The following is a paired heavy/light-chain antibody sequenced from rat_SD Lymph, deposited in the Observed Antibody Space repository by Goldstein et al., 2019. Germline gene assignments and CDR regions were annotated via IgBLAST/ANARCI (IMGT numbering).Light chain of an antibody. CDR1: QGISTS. V-gene: IGKV5S2*01. Sequence: DIVLTQSPATLSVTPGESVSLSCRASQGISTSIHWYQQKSNESPRLLIKYASQSISGIPSRFSGSGSGTDFTLSINRVESEDFSVYYCQQSYSLPRTFGAGTKLELK. CDR2: YAS. J-gene: IGKJ2-1*01. CDR3: QQSYSLPRT.
Heavy chain of an antibody. CDR3: ARGVGYNYYFDY. Sequence: QVQLQQSGAELVKPGSSVKISCKASGYTFTSYDMHWIKQQPGNGLEWIGWIYPGNGNTKYNQKFNGKATLTADKSSSTAYMQLSSLTSEDSAVYFCARGVGYNYYFDYWGQGVMVTVSS. V-gene: IGHV1-28*01. CDR1: GYTFTSYD. J-gene: IGHJ2*01. D-gene: IGHD1-4*01. CDR2: IYPGNGNT.